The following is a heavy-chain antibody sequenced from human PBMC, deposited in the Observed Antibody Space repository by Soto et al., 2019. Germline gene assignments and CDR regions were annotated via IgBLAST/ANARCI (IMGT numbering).Heavy chain of an antibody. D-gene: IGHD1-7*01. V-gene: IGHV3-48*02. CDR3: AKRTNQLELRGGHYGMDV. Sequence: GGSLRLSCAASGFTFSSYSMNWVRQAPGKGLEWVSYISSSSSTIYYADSVKGRFTISRDNAKNSLYLQMNSLRDEDTAVYYCAKRTNQLELRGGHYGMDVWGQGTTVTVSS. CDR2: ISSSSSTI. CDR1: GFTFSSYS. J-gene: IGHJ6*02.